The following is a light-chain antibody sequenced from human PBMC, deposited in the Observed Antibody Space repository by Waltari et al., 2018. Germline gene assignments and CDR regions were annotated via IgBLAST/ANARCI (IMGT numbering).Light chain of an antibody. V-gene: IGLV7-43*01. CDR3: LLFYGGAYV. CDR2: SPN. Sequence: QTVVTQEPSLTVSPGGTVTLTCASSTGAVTSGSFPTWFQQRPGHPPSPLIYSPNNKHPWTPARFSGSLIGGKAALTLSGVQPEDEAEYYCLLFYGGAYVFGTGTKLTVL. J-gene: IGLJ1*01. CDR1: TGAVTSGSF.